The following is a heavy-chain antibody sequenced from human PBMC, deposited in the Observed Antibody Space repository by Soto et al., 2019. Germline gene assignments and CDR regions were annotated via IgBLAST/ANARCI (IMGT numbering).Heavy chain of an antibody. CDR1: GGRFNTYA. V-gene: IGHV1-69*01. CDR2: IITFFGAA. D-gene: IGHD1-1*01. CDR3: ARGGKERFRGSGMDV. Sequence: QVQLVQSGAEVRKPGSSVRVSCKASGGRFNTYAFYWVRQAPGQGLEWLGGIITFFGAAMYAQKFQGRVTITADELTSTAYMELSGLRSEDTAVYYCARGGKERFRGSGMDVWGQGTTITVSS. J-gene: IGHJ6*02.